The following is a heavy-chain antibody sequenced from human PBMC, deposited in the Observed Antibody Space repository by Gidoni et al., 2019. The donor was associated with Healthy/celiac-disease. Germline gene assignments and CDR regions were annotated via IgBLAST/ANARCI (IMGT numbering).Heavy chain of an antibody. CDR3: ARHQNRIPFDY. CDR1: GGSISSSSYY. Sequence: QLQLQESGPGLVKPSENLSLTCTVSGGSISSSSYYWGWIRQPPVKGLEWIGSIYYRGSTYYNPSLKSRVTISVDTSKNQFSLKLSSVTAADTAVYYCARHQNRIPFDYWGQGTLVTVSS. CDR2: IYYRGST. J-gene: IGHJ4*02. V-gene: IGHV4-39*01. D-gene: IGHD5-18*01.